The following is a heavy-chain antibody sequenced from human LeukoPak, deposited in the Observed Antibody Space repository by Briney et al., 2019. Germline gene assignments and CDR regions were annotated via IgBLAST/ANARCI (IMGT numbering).Heavy chain of an antibody. CDR2: IYYSGST. V-gene: IGHV4-39*07. J-gene: IGHJ4*02. Sequence: SETLSLTCTVSGGSISSYYWGWIRQPPGKGLEWIGSIYYSGSTYYNPSLKSRVTISVDTSKNQFSLKLSSVTAADTAVYYCARSAEEYFDWLSTYFDYWGQGTLVTVSS. CDR1: GGSISSYY. D-gene: IGHD3-9*01. CDR3: ARSAEEYFDWLSTYFDY.